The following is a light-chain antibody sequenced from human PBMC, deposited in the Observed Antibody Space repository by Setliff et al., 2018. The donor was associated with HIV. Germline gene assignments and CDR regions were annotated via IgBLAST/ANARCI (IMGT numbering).Light chain of an antibody. CDR3: AAWDDSLNEPFYV. J-gene: IGLJ1*01. CDR2: STN. Sequence: QSVLTQPHSTSGTPGQRVTISCSGSSSNIGINSVTWYQHLPGTAPKLLIYSTNQRPAGVPDRFSGSKSGTSASLAISGLHSEDEADYYCAAWDDSLNEPFYVFGTGTKVTVL. CDR1: SSNIGINS. V-gene: IGLV1-44*01.